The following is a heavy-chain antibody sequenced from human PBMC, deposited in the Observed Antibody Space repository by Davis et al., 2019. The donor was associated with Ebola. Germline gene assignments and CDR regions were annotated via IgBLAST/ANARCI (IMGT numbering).Heavy chain of an antibody. J-gene: IGHJ6*03. CDR2: IYYSGST. V-gene: IGHV4-59*11. Sequence: MPSETLSLTCTVSGGSISSHYWSWIRQTPGKGLEWIGHIYYSGSTNYNPSLKSRVTISVDTSKNQFSLKLSSVTAADTAVYYCARLRDSSSWYYYYYMDVWGKGTTVTVSS. D-gene: IGHD6-13*01. CDR3: ARLRDSSSWYYYYYMDV. CDR1: GGSISSHY.